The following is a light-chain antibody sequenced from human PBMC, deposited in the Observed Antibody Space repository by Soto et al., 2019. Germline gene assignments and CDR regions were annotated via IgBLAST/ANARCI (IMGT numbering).Light chain of an antibody. V-gene: IGKV3-15*01. J-gene: IGKJ5*01. Sequence: MTQSPATLSVSPGERATLCFMASQSVSSNLAWYQQKPGQAPRLLIYGASTRATDIPARFSGSGSGTEFTLTISSLQSEDFAVYYCQQYNNWPRTFGQGTRLEIK. CDR2: GAS. CDR1: QSVSSN. CDR3: QQYNNWPRT.